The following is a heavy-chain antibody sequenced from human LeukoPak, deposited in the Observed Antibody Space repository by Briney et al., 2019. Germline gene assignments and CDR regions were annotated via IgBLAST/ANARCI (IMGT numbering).Heavy chain of an antibody. CDR1: GGSFSGYY. V-gene: IGHV4-34*01. CDR2: INHSGST. D-gene: IGHD2-15*01. CDR3: ARRFRYGLRLIDY. Sequence: SETLSLTCAVYGGSFSGYYWSWIRQPPGKGLEWIGEINHSGSTNYNPSLTSRVTISVDTSKNQFSLKLSSVTAADTAVYYCARRFRYGLRLIDYWGQGALVTVSS. J-gene: IGHJ4*02.